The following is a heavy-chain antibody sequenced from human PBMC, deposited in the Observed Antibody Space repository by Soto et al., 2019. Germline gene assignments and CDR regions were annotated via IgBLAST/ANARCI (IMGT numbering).Heavy chain of an antibody. Sequence: GGSLRLSCVVSGFSFRIYSMNWVRQAPGKGLEWISYISSDSGTIYYADSLKGRFTISRDNGKNSLYLQMNSLTDEDTAVYYCARGRLWSFDFWGQGTLVTVSS. CDR2: ISSDSGTI. V-gene: IGHV3-48*02. CDR1: GFSFRIYS. CDR3: ARGRLWSFDF. D-gene: IGHD3-10*01. J-gene: IGHJ4*02.